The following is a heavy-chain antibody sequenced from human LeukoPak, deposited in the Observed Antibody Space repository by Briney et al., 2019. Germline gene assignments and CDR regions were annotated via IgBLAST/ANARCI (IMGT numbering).Heavy chain of an antibody. CDR2: ISYDGSNK. CDR1: GFTFSSYG. J-gene: IGHJ4*02. CDR3: GTSSGYLKDY. Sequence: GRSLRLSCAASGFTFSSYGMHWVRQAPGKGLEWVAVISYDGSNKYYADSVKGRFSISRDNSKNALYLQMNSLRAEDTAVYSCGTSSGYLKDYWGQGTLVTVSS. D-gene: IGHD3-22*01. V-gene: IGHV3-30*03.